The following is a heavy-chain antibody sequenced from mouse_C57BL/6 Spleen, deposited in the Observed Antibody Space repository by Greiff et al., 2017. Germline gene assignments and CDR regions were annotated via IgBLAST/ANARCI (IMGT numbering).Heavy chain of an antibody. CDR2: IDPGSGNT. CDR1: GYTFTDYY. V-gene: IGHV1-84*01. D-gene: IGHD2-3*01. CDR3: ARDDDGAD. Sequence: VQLQQSGPELVKPGASVKISCKASGYTFTDYYINWVKQRPGQGLEWIGWIDPGSGNTKYNEKFKGKATLTVDTSSSTAYMQLSSLTSEDSAVYFCARDDDGADWGQGTLVTVSA. J-gene: IGHJ3*01.